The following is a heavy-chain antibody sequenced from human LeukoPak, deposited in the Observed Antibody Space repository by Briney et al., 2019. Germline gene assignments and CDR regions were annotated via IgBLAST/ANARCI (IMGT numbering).Heavy chain of an antibody. V-gene: IGHV3-13*01. D-gene: IGHD3-22*01. CDR1: GFTFSRYV. CDR3: ARRDDSGGHYDAFDI. J-gene: IGHJ3*02. Sequence: GGSLRLSCAASGFTFSRYVMHWVRQPTGKGLEWVSSVGTAGDTYYPASVKGRFTISRENAKNSFYLQMNSLTAGDTAVYYCARRDDSGGHYDAFDIRGQGTMVTVSS. CDR2: VGTAGDT.